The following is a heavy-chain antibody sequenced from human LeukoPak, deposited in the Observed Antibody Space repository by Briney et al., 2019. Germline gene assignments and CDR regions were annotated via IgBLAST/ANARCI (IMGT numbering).Heavy chain of an antibody. D-gene: IGHD3-22*01. CDR3: ARDGYYYDSSGYYSL. J-gene: IGHJ2*01. V-gene: IGHV4-34*01. CDR1: GGSFSGYY. Sequence: SETLSLTCAVYGGSFSGYYWSWIRQPPGKGLEWIGEINHSGSTNYNPSLKSRVTISVDTSKNQFSLRLSSVTAADTAVYYCARDGYYYDSSGYYSLWGRGTLVTVSS. CDR2: INHSGST.